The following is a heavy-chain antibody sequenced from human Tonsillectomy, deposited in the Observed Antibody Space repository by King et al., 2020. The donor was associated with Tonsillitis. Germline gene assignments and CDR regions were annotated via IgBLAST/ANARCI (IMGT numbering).Heavy chain of an antibody. CDR3: ARSGLGAYCTNGGLPQCDYFDY. Sequence: EVQLVESGGGLVQPGGSLRLSCAASGFTFSSYWMSWVRQAPGKGLEWVANIKQDGSEKYYVDSVKGRFTISRDNAKNSLYLQMSSLRAEDTAVYYCARSGLGAYCTNGGLPQCDYFDYWGQGTLVTVSS. CDR2: IKQDGSEK. J-gene: IGHJ4*02. D-gene: IGHD2-8*01. V-gene: IGHV3-7*01. CDR1: GFTFSSYW.